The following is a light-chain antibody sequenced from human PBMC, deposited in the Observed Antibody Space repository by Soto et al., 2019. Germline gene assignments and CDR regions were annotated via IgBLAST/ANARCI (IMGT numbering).Light chain of an antibody. J-gene: IGLJ2*01. CDR1: HSNIGNNF. CDR2: DNN. Sequence: QSVLTQPPSGSAAPGQTVTISCSGSHSNIGNNFVSWYQHLPGTAPKLLIYDNNKRPSGIPDRFSGSKSGTSATLGITGLQTGDEAEYYCGTWDYSLTAVVCGGGTKLTVL. V-gene: IGLV1-51*01. CDR3: GTWDYSLTAVV.